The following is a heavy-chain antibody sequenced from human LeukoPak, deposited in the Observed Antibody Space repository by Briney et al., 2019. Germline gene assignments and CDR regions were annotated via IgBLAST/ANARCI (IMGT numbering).Heavy chain of an antibody. V-gene: IGHV1-69*06. J-gene: IGHJ4*02. CDR2: IIPIFGTA. CDR1: GYTFTCYG. D-gene: IGHD4-17*01. CDR3: ASQRKAVTTPYYFDY. Sequence: GASVKVSCKASGYTFTCYGISWVRQAPGQGLEWMGGIIPIFGTANYAQKFQGRVTITADKSTSTAYMELSSLRSEDTAVYYCASQRKAVTTPYYFDYWGQGTLVTVSS.